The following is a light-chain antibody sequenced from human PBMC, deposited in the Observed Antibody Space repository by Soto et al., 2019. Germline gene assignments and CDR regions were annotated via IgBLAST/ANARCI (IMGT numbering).Light chain of an antibody. CDR3: QQYNNWPRT. Sequence: IVLTQSPATLSGSRGERATLSCRASQSVSSNLAWYQQQPGQAPRLLIYGASTRATGIPARFSGSGSGTEFTLTISSLQSEDFAVYYCQQYNNWPRTFGQGTKVDIK. CDR2: GAS. J-gene: IGKJ1*01. CDR1: QSVSSN. V-gene: IGKV3-15*01.